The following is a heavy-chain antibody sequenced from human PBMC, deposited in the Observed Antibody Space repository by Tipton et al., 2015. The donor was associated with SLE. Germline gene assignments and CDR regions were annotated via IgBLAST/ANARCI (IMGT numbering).Heavy chain of an antibody. CDR3: AKDHSYCSSTSCWVEWGAFDI. Sequence: GSLRLSCAASGFNFSSYGMHWVRQAPGKGLEWVAFVRFDGSDTYYGDSVKGRFTISRDNSENAVFLQMNSLRAEDTAVYYCAKDHSYCSSTSCWVEWGAFDIWGQGTMVTVSS. CDR2: VRFDGSDT. J-gene: IGHJ3*02. CDR1: GFNFSSYG. V-gene: IGHV3-30*02. D-gene: IGHD2-2*01.